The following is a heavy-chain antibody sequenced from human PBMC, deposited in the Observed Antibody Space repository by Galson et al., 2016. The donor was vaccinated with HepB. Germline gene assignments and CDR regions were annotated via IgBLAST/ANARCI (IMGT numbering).Heavy chain of an antibody. CDR1: GGSIRSTGWF. V-gene: IGHV4-31*03. D-gene: IGHD3-3*01. J-gene: IGHJ3*01. CDR3: VRAGARTAGGGFGS. CDR2: ISYSRKT. Sequence: TLSLTCTVSGGSIRSTGWFWSWIRQHPEKGLEWIGYISYSRKTYYNPSLESRVTISADTPKNHFSLELTSVTAADTAIYYCVRAGARTAGGGFGSWGQGTMVFVSS.